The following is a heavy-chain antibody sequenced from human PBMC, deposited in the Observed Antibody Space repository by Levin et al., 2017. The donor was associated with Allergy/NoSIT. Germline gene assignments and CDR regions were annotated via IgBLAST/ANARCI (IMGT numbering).Heavy chain of an antibody. CDR1: GFTFSSYA. Sequence: GESLKISCAASGFTFSSYAMSWVRQSPGKGLEWVSAISGSGGSTYYADSVKGRFTISRDNSKNTLYLQMNSLRAEDTAVYYCAKTDYDILDYWGQGTLVTVSS. CDR2: ISGSGGST. J-gene: IGHJ4*02. V-gene: IGHV3-23*01. D-gene: IGHD3-9*01. CDR3: AKTDYDILDY.